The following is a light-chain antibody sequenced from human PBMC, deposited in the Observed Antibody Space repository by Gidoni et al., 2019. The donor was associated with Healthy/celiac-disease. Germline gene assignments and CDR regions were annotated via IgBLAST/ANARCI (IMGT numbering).Light chain of an antibody. CDR2: LGS. CDR1: ESLLHSNGYNY. J-gene: IGKJ5*01. Sequence: DIVLTQSPLSLPVTPGEPASISCRSSESLLHSNGYNYLAWYLQKPGQSPQILIYLGSHRASGVPDRVSGSGSGTDFTLKISRGEAEDVGVYYCMQDLETPITFGQGTRLEIK. CDR3: MQDLETPIT. V-gene: IGKV2-28*01.